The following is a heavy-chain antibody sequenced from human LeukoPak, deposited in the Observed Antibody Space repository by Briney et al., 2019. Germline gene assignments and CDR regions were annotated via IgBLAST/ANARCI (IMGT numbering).Heavy chain of an antibody. V-gene: IGHV5-51*01. CDR3: ARQEGWLQSPNYFDY. J-gene: IGHJ4*02. D-gene: IGHD5-24*01. CDR1: GYGFTSYW. CDR2: IYPGDSNS. Sequence: GESLKISCRGSGYGFTSYWIVWVRQMPGKGLEWMGFIYPGDSNSRYSPSFQGQVTISADNSISTAYLQWSSLKASDTAMYYCARQEGWLQSPNYFDYWGQGTLVTVSS.